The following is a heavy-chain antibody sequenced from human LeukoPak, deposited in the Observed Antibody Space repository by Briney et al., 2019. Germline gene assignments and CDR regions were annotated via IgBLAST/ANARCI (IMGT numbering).Heavy chain of an antibody. Sequence: GGSLRLSCAATGFSFTTYWMSWVRQAPGKGLEWVANIKQDGSEKYYVDSVKGRFTISGDNAKNSLYLQMNSLRAEDTAVYYCATSGFRGGGSYAFDIWGQGTMVTVSS. CDR2: IKQDGSEK. V-gene: IGHV3-7*03. D-gene: IGHD2-15*01. CDR3: ATSGFRGGGSYAFDI. J-gene: IGHJ3*02. CDR1: GFSFTTYW.